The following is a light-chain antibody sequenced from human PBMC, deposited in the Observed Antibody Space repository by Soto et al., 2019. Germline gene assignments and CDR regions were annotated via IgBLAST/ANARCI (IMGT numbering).Light chain of an antibody. J-gene: IGKJ2*01. CDR3: QQSYSTPPYT. CDR1: QSVSSN. Sequence: DIVMTQSPATLSVSPGERATLSCRASQSVSSNLAWYQQKPGKAPKLLIYAASSLQSGVPSRFSGSGSGTDFTLTISSLQPEDFATYYCQQSYSTPPYTFGQGTKLEIK. CDR2: AAS. V-gene: IGKV1-39*01.